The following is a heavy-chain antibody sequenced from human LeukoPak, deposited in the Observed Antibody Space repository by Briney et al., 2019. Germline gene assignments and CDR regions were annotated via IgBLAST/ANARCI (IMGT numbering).Heavy chain of an antibody. J-gene: IGHJ4*02. CDR3: ARHQVLYASDSPLDY. CDR1: AYSSTTYC. V-gene: IGHV5-51*01. Sequence: GESLKISSKGSAYSSTTYCIAWVRHMPRKGLEWMGTIYPGDSDTRYNPSFQGQVTISADKSINTAYLQWNSLKASDSAIYYCARHQVLYASDSPLDYWGQGTLATVSS. CDR2: IYPGDSDT. D-gene: IGHD2/OR15-2a*01.